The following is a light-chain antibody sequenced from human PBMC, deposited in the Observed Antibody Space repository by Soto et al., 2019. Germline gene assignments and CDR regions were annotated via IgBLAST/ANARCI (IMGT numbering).Light chain of an antibody. CDR3: QQYGSPTWT. J-gene: IGKJ1*01. Sequence: EIVLTQSPGTLSLSPGERATLSCRASQSVSSNYLAWYQQKPGQAPRLLIYGASSRATGIPDRFSGSGSGTDFTLTIRRLEPEDFAVYYCQQYGSPTWTFGQGTKVDIK. V-gene: IGKV3-20*01. CDR2: GAS. CDR1: QSVSSNY.